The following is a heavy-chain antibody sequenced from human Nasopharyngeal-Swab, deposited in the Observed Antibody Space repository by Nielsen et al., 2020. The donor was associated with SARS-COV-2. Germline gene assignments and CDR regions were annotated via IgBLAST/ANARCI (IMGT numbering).Heavy chain of an antibody. CDR1: GFTFSSYW. V-gene: IGHV3-74*01. D-gene: IGHD5-12*01. J-gene: IGHJ4*02. Sequence: GGSLRLSCAASGFTFSSYWMHWVRQAPGKGLVWVSRIDSDGSSTIYADSVKGRFTISRDNAKNTLYLQMNSLRAEDTAVYYCARATNLGGSLWVPDYWGQGTLVTVSS. CDR2: IDSDGSST. CDR3: ARATNLGGSLWVPDY.